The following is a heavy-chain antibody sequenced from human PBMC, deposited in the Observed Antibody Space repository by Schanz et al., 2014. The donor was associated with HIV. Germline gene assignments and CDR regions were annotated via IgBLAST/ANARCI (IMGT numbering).Heavy chain of an antibody. J-gene: IGHJ4*02. CDR3: ARGGSGGARFPFDY. D-gene: IGHD1-26*01. V-gene: IGHV1-2*02. CDR2: INTASGGT. CDR1: GYTFTGYY. Sequence: QVQLVQSGAEVKKPGASVKVSCKASGYTFTGYYMHWVRQAPGQGLEWMGWINTASGGTETAHQFQDRLTLTTQTSTGTAYMELRSLRSEDTAVYYCARGGSGGARFPFDYWGQGTLVTVSS.